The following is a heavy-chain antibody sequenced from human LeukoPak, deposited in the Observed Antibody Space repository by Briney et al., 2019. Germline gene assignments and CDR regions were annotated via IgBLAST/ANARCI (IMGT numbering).Heavy chain of an antibody. CDR2: INSDESST. CDR3: AKDFRTSCYVMDV. D-gene: IGHD2-2*01. Sequence: GGSLRLSCAASGFTFSSYLMHWVRQAPGKGLVRVSRINSDESSTSYADSVKGRFTTSRDNSKNTLYLQLNSLRAEDTAVYYCAKDFRTSCYVMDVWGQGTTVTVSS. J-gene: IGHJ6*02. CDR1: GFTFSSYL. V-gene: IGHV3-74*01.